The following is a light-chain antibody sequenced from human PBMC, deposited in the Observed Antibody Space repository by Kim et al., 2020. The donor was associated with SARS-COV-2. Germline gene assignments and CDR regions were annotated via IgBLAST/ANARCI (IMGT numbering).Light chain of an antibody. CDR3: LLYYNGYRI. CDR1: TGAITSAPH. J-gene: IGLJ2*01. V-gene: IGLV7-46*01. CDR2: DTS. Sequence: PGGTVTLPWGSTTGAITSAPHPYWFQQKPGKPPRTLIYDTSNNHSWTPARLSGSLLGGNAALTLSGALPEDEAEYYCLLYYNGYRIFGGGTQLTVL.